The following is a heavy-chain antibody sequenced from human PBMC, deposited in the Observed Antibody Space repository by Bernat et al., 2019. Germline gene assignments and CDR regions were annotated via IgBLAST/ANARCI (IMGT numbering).Heavy chain of an antibody. J-gene: IGHJ6*02. CDR2: ISGSGSGT. Sequence: EVQLSESGGGLVHPGGSLRLSCAASGFTFSNFAMNWVRQAPGEGLEWVASISGSGSGTYNADSVKGRFTISGDDSKNTMYLQMNSLRADDTAVYYCAKDLTTADFGMDVWGQGTTVTVSS. V-gene: IGHV3-23*01. CDR1: GFTFSNFA. D-gene: IGHD1-1*01. CDR3: AKDLTTADFGMDV.